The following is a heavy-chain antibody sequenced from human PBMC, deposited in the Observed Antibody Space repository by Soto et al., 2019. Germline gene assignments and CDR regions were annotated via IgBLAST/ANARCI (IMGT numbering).Heavy chain of an antibody. CDR3: AKEKDGYNPFDY. CDR2: ISWNSGSI. CDR1: GFTFDDYA. J-gene: IGHJ4*02. Sequence: AGGSLRLSCAASGFTFDDYAMHWVRQAPGKGLEWVSGISWNSGSIGYADSVKGRFTISRDNAKNSLYLQMNSLRAEDTALYYCAKEKDGYNPFDYWGQGTLVTVSS. D-gene: IGHD5-12*01. V-gene: IGHV3-9*01.